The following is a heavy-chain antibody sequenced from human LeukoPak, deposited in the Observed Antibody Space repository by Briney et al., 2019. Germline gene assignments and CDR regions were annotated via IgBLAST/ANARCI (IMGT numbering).Heavy chain of an antibody. V-gene: IGHV3-23*01. D-gene: IGHD3-22*01. J-gene: IGHJ4*02. CDR1: GFTFSDYY. CDR2: ISGSGGST. Sequence: PGGSLRLSCAASGFTFSDYYMSWVRQAPGKGLEWVSAISGSGGSTYYADSVKGRFTISRDNSKNTLYLQMNSLRAEDTAVYYCANCWYYYDSSGYYSFDYWGQGTLVTVSS. CDR3: ANCWYYYDSSGYYSFDY.